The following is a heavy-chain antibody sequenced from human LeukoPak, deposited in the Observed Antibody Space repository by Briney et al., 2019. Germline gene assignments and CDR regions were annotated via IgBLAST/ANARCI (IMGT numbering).Heavy chain of an antibody. D-gene: IGHD3-9*01. J-gene: IGHJ4*02. V-gene: IGHV4-39*07. Sequence: PSETLSLTCTVSGGSINSGSYYWGWIRQPPGKGLEWIGTIYYSGSTYYNPSLKSRVTILVDTSKNQFSLKLSSVTAADTAVYYCARRDYDILTGYPGYFDYWGQGTLVTVSS. CDR3: ARRDYDILTGYPGYFDY. CDR1: GGSINSGSYY. CDR2: IYYSGST.